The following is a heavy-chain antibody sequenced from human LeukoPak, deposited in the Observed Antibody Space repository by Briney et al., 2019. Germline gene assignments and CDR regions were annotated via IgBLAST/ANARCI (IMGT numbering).Heavy chain of an antibody. CDR2: IYHSGT. D-gene: IGHD6-25*01. V-gene: IGHV4-59*01. CDR3: ARRQAAAVNWFDS. Sequence: SETLSLTCTVSGDSSTSYYWSWIRQPPGKGLEWLGYIYHSGTQYNPSLKSRVTISVDTSKNQFSLKLSSVTAADTAMYYCARRQAAAVNWFDSWGQGTLVTVSS. CDR1: GDSSTSYY. J-gene: IGHJ5*01.